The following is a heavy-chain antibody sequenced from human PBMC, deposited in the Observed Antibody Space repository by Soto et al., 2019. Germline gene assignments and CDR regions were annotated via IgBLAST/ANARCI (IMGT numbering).Heavy chain of an antibody. J-gene: IGHJ3*02. V-gene: IGHV1-18*01. CDR1: GYTFTSYG. CDR2: ISAYNGNT. CDR3: ARESGTYGDYLGPDSFGI. Sequence: QVQLVQSGAEVKKPGASVKVSCKASGYTFTSYGISWVRQAPGQGLEWMGWISAYNGNTNYAQKLQGRVTMTTDTSKNTAYMELRSLRSDHTAVVLRARESGTYGDYLGPDSFGIWGQGTMVTVSS. D-gene: IGHD4-17*01.